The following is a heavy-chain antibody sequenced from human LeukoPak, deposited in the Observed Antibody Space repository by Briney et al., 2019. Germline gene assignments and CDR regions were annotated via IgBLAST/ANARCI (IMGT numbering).Heavy chain of an antibody. V-gene: IGHV4-34*01. Sequence: KPSETLSLTCAVYGGSFSGYYWSWIRQPPGKGLEWIGEINHSGSTNYNPSLKSRVTISVDTSKNQFSLKLSSVTAADTAVYYCARDRLVRGAAWKTSFDYWGQGTLVTVSS. CDR2: INHSGST. CDR3: ARDRLVRGAAWKTSFDY. J-gene: IGHJ4*02. CDR1: GGSFSGYY. D-gene: IGHD3-10*01.